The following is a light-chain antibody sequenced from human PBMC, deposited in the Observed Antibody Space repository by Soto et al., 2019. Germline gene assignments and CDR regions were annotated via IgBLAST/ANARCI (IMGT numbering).Light chain of an antibody. V-gene: IGKV3D-11*02. CDR2: DAS. Sequence: ENVLTQSPATLSLSPGEGATLSCRASQSINTYLAWYQQKPGQAPRLLIYDASKRATGILARFSGSGSGTNFTLTISSLEPEDFAVYYCQQRRSWQVTFGQGTRLEIK. J-gene: IGKJ5*01. CDR1: QSINTY. CDR3: QQRRSWQVT.